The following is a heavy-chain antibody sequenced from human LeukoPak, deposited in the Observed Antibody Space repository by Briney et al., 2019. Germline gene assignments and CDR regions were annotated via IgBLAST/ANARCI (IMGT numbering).Heavy chain of an antibody. D-gene: IGHD6-13*01. J-gene: IGHJ6*02. CDR3: ARDRIAAAGTYGMDV. CDR1: GYTFTSYG. CDR2: ISAYNGNT. Sequence: ASVKVSCKASGYTFTSYGISWVRQAPGQGLEWMGWISAYNGNTNYAQKLQGRVTMTTDTSTSTAYMELRSLRSDDTAAYYCARDRIAAAGTYGMDVWGQGTTVTVSS. V-gene: IGHV1-18*01.